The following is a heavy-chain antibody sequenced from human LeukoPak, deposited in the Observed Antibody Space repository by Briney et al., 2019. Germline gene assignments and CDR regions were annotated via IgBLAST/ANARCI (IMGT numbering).Heavy chain of an antibody. J-gene: IGHJ5*02. CDR1: GFTFSTYA. Sequence: PGGSLRLSCAASGFTFSTYAIHWVRQAPGKGLEWVGRIKSKTDGGTTDYAAPVKGRFTISRDDSKNTLYLQMNSLKTEDTAVYYCTTHTPPDGYCSSTSCQNNWFDPWGQGTLVTVSS. CDR2: IKSKTDGGTT. CDR3: TTHTPPDGYCSSTSCQNNWFDP. V-gene: IGHV3-15*01. D-gene: IGHD2-2*01.